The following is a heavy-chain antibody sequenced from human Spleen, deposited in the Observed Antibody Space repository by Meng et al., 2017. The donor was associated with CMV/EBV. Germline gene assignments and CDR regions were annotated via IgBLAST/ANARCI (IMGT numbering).Heavy chain of an antibody. CDR1: GFTFSSHW. D-gene: IGHD3-10*01. CDR3: ASGRRDSYGSGSQNYGMDV. Sequence: GGSLRLSCAVSGFTFSSHWMHWVRQAPGKGLEWVSRINSDGSTTSYADSVKGRFTISRDNSKNTLYLQMNSLRPEDTAVYYCASGRRDSYGSGSQNYGMDVWGQGTTVTVSS. V-gene: IGHV3-74*01. CDR2: INSDGSTT. J-gene: IGHJ6*02.